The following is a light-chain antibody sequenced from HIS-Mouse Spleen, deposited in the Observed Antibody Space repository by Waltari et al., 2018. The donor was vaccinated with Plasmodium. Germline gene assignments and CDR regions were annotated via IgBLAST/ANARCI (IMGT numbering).Light chain of an antibody. CDR1: ALPNNY. Sequence: SYELTQPPSVSVSPGQTARIPCSGDALPNNYAYWSQQKSGQAPVLVIYEDSKRPSGIPERFSGSSSGTMATLTISGAQVEDEADYYCYSTDSSGNHRVFGGGTKLTVL. V-gene: IGLV3-10*01. J-gene: IGLJ3*02. CDR2: EDS. CDR3: YSTDSSGNHRV.